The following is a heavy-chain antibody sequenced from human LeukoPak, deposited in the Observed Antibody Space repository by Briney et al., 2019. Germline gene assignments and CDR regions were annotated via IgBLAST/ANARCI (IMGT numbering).Heavy chain of an antibody. CDR2: INPNSGGT. CDR3: ARPPKQSSGYKRPFDY. CDR1: GYTFTCYY. J-gene: IGHJ4*02. V-gene: IGHV1-2*02. Sequence: GASVKVSCKASGYTFTCYYMHWVRQAPGQGLEWMGWINPNSGGTNYAQKFQGRVTMTRDTSISTAYMVLSRLRSDDTAVYYCARPPKQSSGYKRPFDYWGQGTLVTVSS. D-gene: IGHD3-22*01.